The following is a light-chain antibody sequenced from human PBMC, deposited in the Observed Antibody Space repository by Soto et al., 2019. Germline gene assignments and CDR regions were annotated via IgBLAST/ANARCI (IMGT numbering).Light chain of an antibody. CDR2: AAS. J-gene: IGKJ2*01. CDR3: QQYDSSPYT. V-gene: IGKV3-20*01. Sequence: EIVLMQSPGTLSLSPGERATLSCRASQSVSSTYFSWYQQKPGQAPRLLIYAASSRETGIPDTFSGSGSGTDFTLTISRLEPEDFAVYYCQQYDSSPYTFGQGTKLEIK. CDR1: QSVSSTY.